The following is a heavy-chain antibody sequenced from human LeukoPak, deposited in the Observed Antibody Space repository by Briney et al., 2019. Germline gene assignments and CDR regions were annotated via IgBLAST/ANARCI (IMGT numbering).Heavy chain of an antibody. J-gene: IGHJ6*02. V-gene: IGHV4-59*01. CDR2: IYYSGST. D-gene: IGHD1-7*01. Sequence: PSETLPLTCSVSGGSISSYYWSWIRQPPGKGLEWIGYIYYSGSTNYNPSLKSRVTISVDTSKNQFSLKLSSETAADTAVYYCARDNWNYGSSMDVWGQGTTVTVSS. CDR1: GGSISSYY. CDR3: ARDNWNYGSSMDV.